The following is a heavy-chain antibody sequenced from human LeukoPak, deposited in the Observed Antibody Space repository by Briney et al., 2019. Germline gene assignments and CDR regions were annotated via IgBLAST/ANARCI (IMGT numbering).Heavy chain of an antibody. Sequence: GESLKISCMSSGYSFTSYWISWVRQLPGKGLEWMGRIDPSDSYTNYSPSFQGHVTISADKSISTAYLQWSSLKASDTAMYYCARPDTYYYYGMDVWGQGTTVTVSS. J-gene: IGHJ6*02. CDR2: IDPSDSYT. V-gene: IGHV5-10-1*01. D-gene: IGHD3-22*01. CDR1: GYSFTSYW. CDR3: ARPDTYYYYGMDV.